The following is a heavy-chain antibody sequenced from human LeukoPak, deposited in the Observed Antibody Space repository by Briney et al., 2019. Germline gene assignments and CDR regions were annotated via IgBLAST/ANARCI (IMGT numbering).Heavy chain of an antibody. J-gene: IGHJ4*02. CDR3: ARDHAYYDSSGWDYYFDY. Sequence: SQTLSLTCTVSGGSISSGSYYWSWIRQPAGKGLEWIGRIYTSGSTNYNPSLKSRVSISVDTSKNQFSLKLSSVTAADTAVYYCARDHAYYDSSGWDYYFDYWGQGTLVTVSS. D-gene: IGHD3-22*01. CDR2: IYTSGST. CDR1: GGSISSGSYY. V-gene: IGHV4-61*02.